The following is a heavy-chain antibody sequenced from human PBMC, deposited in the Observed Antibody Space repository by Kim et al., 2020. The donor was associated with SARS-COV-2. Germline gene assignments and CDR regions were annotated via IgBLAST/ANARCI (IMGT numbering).Heavy chain of an antibody. V-gene: IGHV2-5*02. Sequence: SGPTLVKPTQTLTLTCTFSGFSLSTSGVGVGWIRQPPGKALEWLALIYWDDDKRYSPSLKSRLTITKDTSKNQVVLTMTNMDPVDTATYYCARRITMVRGVENWFDPWGQGTLVTVSS. CDR3: ARRITMVRGVENWFDP. CDR2: IYWDDDK. J-gene: IGHJ5*02. CDR1: GFSLSTSGVG. D-gene: IGHD3-10*01.